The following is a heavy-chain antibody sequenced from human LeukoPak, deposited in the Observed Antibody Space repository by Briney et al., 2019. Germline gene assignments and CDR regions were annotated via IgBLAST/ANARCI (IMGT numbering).Heavy chain of an antibody. Sequence: PSETLSLTCTVSGYSLSSGYYWGWIRQPPGKGLEFIGSMSHSGSTFYNPSLKSRFTISLDTSKNQFSLKVSFVTAADTAVFYCARGPRDGYNSMFDYWGQGTLVTVSS. D-gene: IGHD5-24*01. J-gene: IGHJ4*02. CDR3: ARGPRDGYNSMFDY. V-gene: IGHV4-38-2*02. CDR2: MSHSGST. CDR1: GYSLSSGYY.